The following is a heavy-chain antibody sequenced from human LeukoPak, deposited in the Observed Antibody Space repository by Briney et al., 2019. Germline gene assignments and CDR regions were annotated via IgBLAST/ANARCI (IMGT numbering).Heavy chain of an antibody. CDR1: GGSISSYY. D-gene: IGHD3-10*01. Sequence: SETLSLTCTVSGGSISSYYWSWIRQPPGKGLEWIGYIYYSGSTNYNPSLKSRVTISVDTSKNQFSLKLSSVTAADTAVYYCARLGTMVRGVITDWGQGTLVTVSS. J-gene: IGHJ4*02. CDR2: IYYSGST. V-gene: IGHV4-59*08. CDR3: ARLGTMVRGVITD.